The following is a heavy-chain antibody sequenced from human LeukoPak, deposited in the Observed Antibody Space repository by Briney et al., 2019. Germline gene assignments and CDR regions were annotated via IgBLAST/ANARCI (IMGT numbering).Heavy chain of an antibody. CDR1: GFTFSSYT. J-gene: IGHJ4*02. CDR3: AKDGGLWVSAHWGDS. D-gene: IGHD7-27*01. V-gene: IGHV3-23*01. CDR2: ITTSVGNT. Sequence: GGSLRLSCAASGFTFSSYTMSWVRQAPGKGLEWVSTITTSVGNTYYADSVKGRFTVSRDNSKNTLYLQMNSRRAEDTAVYYCAKDGGLWVSAHWGDSWGRGTLVTVSS.